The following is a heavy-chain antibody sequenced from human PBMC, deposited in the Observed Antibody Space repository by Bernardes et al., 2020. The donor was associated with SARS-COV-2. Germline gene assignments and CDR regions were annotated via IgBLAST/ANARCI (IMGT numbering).Heavy chain of an antibody. CDR3: ARDADYTELTDK. J-gene: IGHJ4*02. D-gene: IGHD4-4*01. CDR2: IAWDGGRT. V-gene: IGHV3-20*04. Sequence: GGSLRLSRTASGFTFADYGMSWVRQGPGKGLEWVSNIAWDGGRTGYADSVKGRFTISRDNAKNSLYLQMDNVRDEDTALYYCARDADYTELTDKWGQGTLVTVSS. CDR1: GFTFADYG.